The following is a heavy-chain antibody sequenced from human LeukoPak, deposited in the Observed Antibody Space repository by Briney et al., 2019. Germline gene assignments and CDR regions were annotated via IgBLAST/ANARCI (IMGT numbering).Heavy chain of an antibody. CDR1: GGSFSSSSYY. D-gene: IGHD4-23*01. J-gene: IGHJ6*03. CDR2: IYYSGST. Sequence: PSETLSLTCAVYGGSFSSSSYYWGWIRQPPGKGLEWIVSIYYSGSTYYNPSLKSQITISVATSKHPFSLKLSSVTAADTAVYYCARWVANYGGNSGYYMDVWGKGTTVTVSS. CDR3: ARWVANYGGNSGYYMDV. V-gene: IGHV4-39*02.